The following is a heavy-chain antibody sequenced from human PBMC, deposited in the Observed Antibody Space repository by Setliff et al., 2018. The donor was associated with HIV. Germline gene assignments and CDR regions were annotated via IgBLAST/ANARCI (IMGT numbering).Heavy chain of an antibody. CDR2: ISGSGGSA. CDR1: GFTFTNYY. Sequence: GSLRLSCAASGFTFTNYYMSWVRQAPGKGLEWVSAISGSGGSAYYAASAKGRFTISRDNSKTTVYLQMNSLRADDTAIYYCVKEVKGYFDYWGQGILVTVSS. V-gene: IGHV3-23*01. J-gene: IGHJ4*02. CDR3: VKEVKGYFDY.